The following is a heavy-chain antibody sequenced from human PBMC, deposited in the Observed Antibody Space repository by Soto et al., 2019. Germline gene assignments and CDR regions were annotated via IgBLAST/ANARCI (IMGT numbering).Heavy chain of an antibody. D-gene: IGHD4-4*01. Sequence: SETLSLTCTVSGGSISSGDYYWSWIRQPPGKGLEWIGYIYYSGSTYYNPSLKSRVTISVDTSKNQFSLKLSSVTAADTAVYYCARTARRRTVTTAKLLYYYYGMDVWGQGTTVTVSS. V-gene: IGHV4-30-4*01. CDR2: IYYSGST. CDR3: ARTARRRTVTTAKLLYYYYGMDV. CDR1: GGSISSGDYY. J-gene: IGHJ6*02.